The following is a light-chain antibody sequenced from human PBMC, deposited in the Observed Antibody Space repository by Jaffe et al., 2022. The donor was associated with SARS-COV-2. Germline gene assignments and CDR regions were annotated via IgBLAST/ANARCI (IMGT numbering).Light chain of an antibody. CDR1: QSVSSN. V-gene: IGKV3-15*01. CDR2: GAS. Sequence: EIVMTQSPATPSMSPGERAIFSCRASQSVSSNLAWYQQKPGQAPRLLVYGASTRATGIPARFSGSGSGTEFTLSISSLQSEDSAAYYCQQYHNWPYTFGQGTKLEIK. CDR3: QQYHNWPYT. J-gene: IGKJ2*01.